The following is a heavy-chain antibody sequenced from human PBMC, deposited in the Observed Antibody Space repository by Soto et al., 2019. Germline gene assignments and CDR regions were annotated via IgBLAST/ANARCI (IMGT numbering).Heavy chain of an antibody. CDR1: GFTFSSYA. V-gene: IGHV3-64D*06. D-gene: IGHD3-22*01. CDR3: VKGEYYYDSGGYYPFHY. CDR2: ISTNGGST. J-gene: IGHJ4*02. Sequence: GGSLRLSCTASGFTFSSYAMHWFRQAPGKGLDYVSSISTNGGSTHYADSVKGRFTISRDNSKNTQYLQMSSLRADDTAVYYCVKGEYYYDSGGYYPFHYWCQGTLVTVSS.